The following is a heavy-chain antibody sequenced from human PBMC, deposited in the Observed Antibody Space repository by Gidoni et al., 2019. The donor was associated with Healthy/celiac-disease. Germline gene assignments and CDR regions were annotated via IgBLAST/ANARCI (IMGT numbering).Heavy chain of an antibody. J-gene: IGHJ4*02. CDR1: GGSFSGYY. Sequence: QVQLQQWGAGLLKPSETLSLTCAVYGGSFSGYYWSWIRQPPGKGLEWIGEINHSGSTNYNPSLKSRVTISVDTSKNQFSLKLSSVTAADTAVYYCASRSLNYGDYGDPLAFDYWGQGTLVTVSS. D-gene: IGHD4-17*01. V-gene: IGHV4-34*01. CDR3: ASRSLNYGDYGDPLAFDY. CDR2: INHSGST.